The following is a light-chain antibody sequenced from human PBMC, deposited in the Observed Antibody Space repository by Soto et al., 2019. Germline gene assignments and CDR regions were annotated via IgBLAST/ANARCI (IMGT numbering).Light chain of an antibody. J-gene: IGLJ1*01. CDR3: SSYTSGSVDV. CDR1: SSDVGDYNY. Sequence: QSALTQPASVSWSPGQSITISCTGTSSDVGDYNYVSWYQQNPGKAPKLMIYEVSNRPSGVSNRFSGSKSGNTASLTISGLQAEDEADYYCSSYTSGSVDVFGTGTKLTVL. V-gene: IGLV2-14*01. CDR2: EVS.